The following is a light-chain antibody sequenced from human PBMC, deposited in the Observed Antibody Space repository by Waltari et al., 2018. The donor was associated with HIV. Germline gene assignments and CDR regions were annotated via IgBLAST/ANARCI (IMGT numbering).Light chain of an antibody. CDR3: SAYAGSNNLVL. V-gene: IGLV2-8*01. CDR2: DVN. J-gene: IGLJ2*01. CDR1: SSDVGGYNY. Sequence: QSALTQPPSASGSLGQSVTISCTGTSSDVGGYNYVSWYQQYPGEAPKRIIYDVNKRPSGAPDRSSGSTSGNTASLTVAGLQGEDEAQYYCSAYAGSNNLVLFGGGTKLTVL.